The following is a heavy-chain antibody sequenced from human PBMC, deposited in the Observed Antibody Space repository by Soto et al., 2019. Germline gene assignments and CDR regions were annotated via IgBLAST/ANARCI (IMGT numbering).Heavy chain of an antibody. V-gene: IGHV3-30*18. CDR2: ISYDGSNK. Sequence: PGGSLRLSCAASGFTFSSYGMHWVRQAPGKGLEWVAVISYDGSNKYYADSVKGRFTISRDNSKNTLYLQMNSLRAEDTAVYYCAKVVGPSGSPTDYWGQGTLVTVSS. CDR3: AKVVGPSGSPTDY. D-gene: IGHD1-26*01. CDR1: GFTFSSYG. J-gene: IGHJ4*02.